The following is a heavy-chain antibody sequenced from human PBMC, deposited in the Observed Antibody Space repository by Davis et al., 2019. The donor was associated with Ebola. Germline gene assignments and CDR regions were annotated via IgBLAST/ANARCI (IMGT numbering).Heavy chain of an antibody. Sequence: SETLSLTCAVYGGSFSGYYWSWVRQSPGKGLEWIGEVIDSGITNYNPSLKSRVSVSVDRSKNQFSLKLTSVTAADTAVYYCARGGIWYSSSRDAFDIWGQGTMVTVSS. D-gene: IGHD6-19*01. CDR3: ARGGIWYSSSRDAFDI. CDR2: VIDSGIT. V-gene: IGHV4-34*01. CDR1: GGSFSGYY. J-gene: IGHJ3*02.